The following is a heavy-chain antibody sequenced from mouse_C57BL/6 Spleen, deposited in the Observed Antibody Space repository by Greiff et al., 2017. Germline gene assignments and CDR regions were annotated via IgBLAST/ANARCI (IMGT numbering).Heavy chain of an antibody. CDR3: ARHANYCGSRGYYFDY. CDR2: FYPGSGSI. Sequence: VQLQQSGAELVKPGASVKLSCKASGYTFTEYTIHWVKQRSGQGLEWIGWFYPGSGSIKYNEKFKDKATLTADKSSSTVYMELSRLTSEDSAVYFCARHANYCGSRGYYFDYWGQGTTLTVSS. D-gene: IGHD1-1*01. V-gene: IGHV1-62-2*01. J-gene: IGHJ2*01. CDR1: GYTFTEYT.